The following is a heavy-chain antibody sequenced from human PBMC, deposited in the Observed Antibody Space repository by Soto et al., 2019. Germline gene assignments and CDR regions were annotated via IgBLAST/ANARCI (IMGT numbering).Heavy chain of an antibody. V-gene: IGHV3-48*03. Sequence: PGGSLRLSCAASGFTFSSYEMNWVRQAPGKGLEWVSYISSSGSTIYYADSVKGRFTISRDNAKNSLYLQMNSLRAEDTAVYYCARNIGYNWFDPWGQGTLVTVSS. CDR1: GFTFSSYE. J-gene: IGHJ5*02. CDR2: ISSSGSTI. CDR3: ARNIGYNWFDP.